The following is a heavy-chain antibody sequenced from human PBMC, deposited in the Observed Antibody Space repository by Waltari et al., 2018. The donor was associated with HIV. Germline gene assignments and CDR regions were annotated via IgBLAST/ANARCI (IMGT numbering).Heavy chain of an antibody. CDR1: GGSFSGYY. CDR3: ARGTGGARLGS. D-gene: IGHD2-8*02. V-gene: IGHV4-34*01. CDR2: ISQSGST. J-gene: IGHJ5*02. Sequence: QVQLQQWGAGLLKPSETLSLTCAVYGGSFSGYYWTWIRQLPGRGLEWIGEISQSGSTNYHPSLKTRVTISGDTSKNHVSLKLNSVTAADTAVYYCARGTGGARLGSWGQGTLVTVSS.